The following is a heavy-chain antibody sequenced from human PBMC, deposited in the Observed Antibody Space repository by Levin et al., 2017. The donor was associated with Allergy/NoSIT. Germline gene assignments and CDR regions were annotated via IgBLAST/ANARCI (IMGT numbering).Heavy chain of an antibody. CDR1: GFSLSTSGVG. D-gene: IGHD5-12*01. J-gene: IGHJ4*02. CDR3: ARVPNMVATSHFDY. CDR2: IYWNDDK. Sequence: SGPTLVKPTQTLTLTCTFSGFSLSTSGVGVGWIRQPPGKALEWLALIYWNDDKRYSPSLKSRLTITKDTSKNQVVLTMTNMDPVDTATYYCARVPNMVATSHFDYWGQGTLVTVSS. V-gene: IGHV2-5*01.